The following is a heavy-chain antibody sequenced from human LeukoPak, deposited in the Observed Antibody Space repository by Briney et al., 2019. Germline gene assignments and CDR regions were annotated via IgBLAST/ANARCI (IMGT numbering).Heavy chain of an antibody. CDR2: INHSGST. CDR3: ASSPPANYDFWSGYYGSGY. V-gene: IGHV4-34*01. Sequence: SETLSLTCAVYGGSFSGYYWSWIRQPPGKGLEWIGEINHSGSTNYNPSLKSRVTISVDTSKNQFSLKLSSVTAADTAVYYCASSPPANYDFWSGYYGSGYWGQGTLVTVSS. D-gene: IGHD3-3*01. CDR1: GGSFSGYY. J-gene: IGHJ4*02.